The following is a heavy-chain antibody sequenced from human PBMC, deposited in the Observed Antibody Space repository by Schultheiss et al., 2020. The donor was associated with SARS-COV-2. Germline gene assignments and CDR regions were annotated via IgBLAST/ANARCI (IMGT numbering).Heavy chain of an antibody. V-gene: IGHV3-33*08. CDR1: GFPFSVST. D-gene: IGHD3-22*01. Sequence: GGSLRLSCAASGFPFSVSTIHWVRQSSGKGLEWVAVIWYDGSNKYYADSVKGRFTISRDNSKNTLYLQMNSLRAEDTAVYYCARDRYSSGYYPIDYWGQGTLVTVSS. CDR2: IWYDGSNK. CDR3: ARDRYSSGYYPIDY. J-gene: IGHJ4*02.